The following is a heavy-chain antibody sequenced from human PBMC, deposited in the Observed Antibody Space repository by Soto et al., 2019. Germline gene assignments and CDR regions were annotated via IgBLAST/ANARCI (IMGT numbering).Heavy chain of an antibody. CDR2: IIPIFGTA. CDR1: GGTFSSYA. CDR3: ARVAQSYSSSLFDY. D-gene: IGHD6-6*01. J-gene: IGHJ4*02. Sequence: QVQLVQSGAEVKKPGSSVKVSCKASGGTFSSYAISWVRQAPGQGLEWMGGIIPIFGTANYAQKFQGRVTITADESTSTAYMALSSLRSEDTAVYYCARVAQSYSSSLFDYWGQGTLVTVSS. V-gene: IGHV1-69*12.